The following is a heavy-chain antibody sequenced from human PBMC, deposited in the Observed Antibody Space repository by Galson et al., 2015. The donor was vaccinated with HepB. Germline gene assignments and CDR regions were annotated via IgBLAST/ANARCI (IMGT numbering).Heavy chain of an antibody. V-gene: IGHV4-34*01. CDR3: ARGGSRAAGVPL. Sequence: ETLSLTCAVYGGSFSGYYWNWIRHPPGKGLEWIGEINPSGSTNYNPSLKSRVTISADTSKNQFSLKLGSVIAADTAVYYCARGGSRAAGVPLWGQGTTVTVSS. J-gene: IGHJ6*02. CDR2: INPSGST. D-gene: IGHD6-25*01. CDR1: GGSFSGYY.